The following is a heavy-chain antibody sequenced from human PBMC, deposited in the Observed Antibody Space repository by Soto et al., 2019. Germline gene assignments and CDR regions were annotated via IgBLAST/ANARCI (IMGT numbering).Heavy chain of an antibody. V-gene: IGHV1-69*01. Sequence: QVQLVQYGAEVNKPGSSVKVSCKASGGTFSSYAISWVRQAPGQGLEWMGGIIPIFGKANFAQKFQGSVTITADESTSAAYMELSSLRSEDTAVYYCAVWTARLFDYWCQETLVSVSS. D-gene: IGHD6-6*01. CDR3: AVWTARLFDY. J-gene: IGHJ4*02. CDR1: GGTFSSYA. CDR2: IIPIFGKA.